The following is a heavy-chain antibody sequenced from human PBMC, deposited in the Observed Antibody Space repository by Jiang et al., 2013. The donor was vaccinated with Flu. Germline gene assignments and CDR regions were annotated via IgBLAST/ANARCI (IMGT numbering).Heavy chain of an antibody. D-gene: IGHD5-24*01. J-gene: IGHJ4*02. Sequence: GAEVKKPGESLKISCKGSGYSFTSYWIGWVRQMPGKGLEWMGIIYPGDSDTRYSPSFQGQVTISADKSISTAYLQWSSLKASDTAMYYCARQVISPGPGDGPFDYWGQGTLVTVSS. V-gene: IGHV5-51*01. CDR2: IYPGDSDT. CDR3: ARQVISPGPGDGPFDY. CDR1: GYSFTSYW.